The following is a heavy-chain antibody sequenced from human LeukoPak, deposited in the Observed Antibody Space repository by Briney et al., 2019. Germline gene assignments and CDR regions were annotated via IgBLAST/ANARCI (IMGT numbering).Heavy chain of an antibody. CDR2: IIPIFGTA. D-gene: IGHD3-3*01. CDR1: GGTFSSYA. Sequence: SVKVSCKASGGTFSSYAISWVRQAPGQGLEWMGGIIPIFGTANYAQKFQGRVTITADESTSTAYMELSSLRSEDTAVYYCARGGTIFGVAHLWFDPWGQGTLVTVSS. V-gene: IGHV1-69*13. CDR3: ARGGTIFGVAHLWFDP. J-gene: IGHJ5*02.